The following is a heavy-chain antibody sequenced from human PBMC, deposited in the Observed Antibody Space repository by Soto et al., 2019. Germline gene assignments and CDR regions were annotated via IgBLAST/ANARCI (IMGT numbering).Heavy chain of an antibody. J-gene: IGHJ6*02. D-gene: IGHD3-3*01. Sequence: GSLRLSCAASGFTFSSYGMHWVRQAPGKGLEWGAVIPYDGSNRYYADSVKGRFTISRDNSKNTLYLQMNSLRAEDTAVYYCAKDFKYYDFWSGRNENYYYYGMDVWGQGT. V-gene: IGHV3-30*18. CDR2: IPYDGSNR. CDR3: AKDFKYYDFWSGRNENYYYYGMDV. CDR1: GFTFSSYG.